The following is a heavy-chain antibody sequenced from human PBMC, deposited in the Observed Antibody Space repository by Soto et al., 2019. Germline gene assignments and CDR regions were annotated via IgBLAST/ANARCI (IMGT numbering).Heavy chain of an antibody. CDR2: IIPILGIA. J-gene: IGHJ4*02. Sequence: SVKVSCKASGGTFSSYTISWVRQAPGQGLEWMGRIIPILGIANYAQKFQGRVTITADKSASTAYMELSSLRSDDTAVYYCARDGPSRWYSSGWYEYYFDYWGQGTLVTVSS. CDR3: ARDGPSRWYSSGWYEYYFDY. CDR1: GGTFSSYT. V-gene: IGHV1-69*04. D-gene: IGHD6-19*01.